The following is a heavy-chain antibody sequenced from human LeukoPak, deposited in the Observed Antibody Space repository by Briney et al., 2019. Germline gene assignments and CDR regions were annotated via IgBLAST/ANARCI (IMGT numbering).Heavy chain of an antibody. V-gene: IGHV3-9*01. CDR2: ISWNSGTI. Sequence: GGSLRLSCAASGFTFDDYAMHWVRQGPGKGLEWVSGISWNSGTIGYADSVKGRFTISRDNAKNSLYLQMNSLRAEDTTLYYCAKDIRGGSFYSFDYWGQGTLVTVPS. D-gene: IGHD2-15*01. CDR3: AKDIRGGSFYSFDY. J-gene: IGHJ4*02. CDR1: GFTFDDYA.